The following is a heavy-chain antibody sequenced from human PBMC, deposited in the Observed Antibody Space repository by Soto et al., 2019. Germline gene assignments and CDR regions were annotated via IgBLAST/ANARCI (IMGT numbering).Heavy chain of an antibody. CDR2: IYYGRSI. D-gene: IGHD3-9*01. J-gene: IGHJ4*02. V-gene: IGHV4-61*08. CDR3: ARPGLDWGSLEY. CDR1: GSSLHRGDYD. Sequence: WETLYTILTISGSSLHRGDYDWSRPRPQGERGLGFTGYIYYGRSINYKPSLKSRVAISVDKAKNQFSLNLNSVSAADTAVYYCARPGLDWGSLEYWGQGTRVTVSS.